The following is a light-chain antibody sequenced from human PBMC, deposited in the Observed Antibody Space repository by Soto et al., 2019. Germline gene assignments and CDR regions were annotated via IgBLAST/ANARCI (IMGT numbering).Light chain of an antibody. CDR1: QSLVHRDGNTY. J-gene: IGKJ2*01. V-gene: IGKV2-30*02. CDR3: KQDKQWPHT. Sequence: DVVMTQSPLSLPVTLGQPASISCRSSQSLVHRDGNTYLNWFQQAPGHSPRRLIYPVSNRDSGVTERFSGSGSGTDFTLKISRVEDDDVGVYYWKQDKQWPHTLGQGTKLEIK. CDR2: PVS.